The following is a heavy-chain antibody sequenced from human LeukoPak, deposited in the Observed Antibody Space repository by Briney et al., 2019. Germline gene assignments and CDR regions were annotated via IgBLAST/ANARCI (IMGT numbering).Heavy chain of an antibody. CDR2: ISGSGVST. Sequence: GGSLRLSCAASGFTFSSYAMSWVRQAPGKGLEWVSGISGSGVSTYYADSVKGRFTISRDNSKNTLYLQMNSLSTEDTAVYYCATGRSGWPPACFQHWGQGTLVTVSS. D-gene: IGHD6-19*01. CDR3: ATGRSGWPPACFQH. J-gene: IGHJ1*01. CDR1: GFTFSSYA. V-gene: IGHV3-23*01.